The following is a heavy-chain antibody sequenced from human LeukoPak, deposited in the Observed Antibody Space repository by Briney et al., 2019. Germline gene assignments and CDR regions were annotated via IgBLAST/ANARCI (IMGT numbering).Heavy chain of an antibody. Sequence: SETLSLTCAVYGGSFSGYYWSWIRQPPGKGLEWIGGINHSGSTNYKPSLKSRVTISVDTSKNQFSLKLSSVTAADTAVYYCARVPSITMVRGDRPRWFDPWGQGTLVTVSS. CDR2: INHSGST. V-gene: IGHV4-34*01. J-gene: IGHJ5*02. CDR1: GGSFSGYY. CDR3: ARVPSITMVRGDRPRWFDP. D-gene: IGHD3-10*01.